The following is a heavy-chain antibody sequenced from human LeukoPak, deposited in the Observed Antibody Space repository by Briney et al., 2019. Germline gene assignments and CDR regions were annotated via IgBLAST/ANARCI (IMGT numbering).Heavy chain of an antibody. Sequence: PGESLKISCKGSGYSFTSYWITWVRQMPGKGLEWMGRIDPSDSYTNYSPSFQGHVTISADKSITTAYLQWSSLKASDTAMYYCARHLSDITSSPNYWGPGTLVTVSS. CDR3: ARHLSDITSSPNY. CDR2: IDPSDSYT. J-gene: IGHJ4*02. V-gene: IGHV5-10-1*01. CDR1: GYSFTSYW. D-gene: IGHD2-2*01.